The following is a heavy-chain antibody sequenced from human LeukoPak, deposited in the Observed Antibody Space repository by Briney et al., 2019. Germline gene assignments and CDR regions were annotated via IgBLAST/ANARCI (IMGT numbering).Heavy chain of an antibody. Sequence: GGTLRLSCAASAFTFSNYGMNWVRQAPGKGLEWVSYISSSGSTIYYADSVKGRFTISRDNAKNSLYLQMNSLRAEDTAVYYCARAPRSSTMVRGVTITYQPYYMDVWGKGTTVTISS. V-gene: IGHV3-48*04. CDR2: ISSSGSTI. CDR3: ARAPRSSTMVRGVTITYQPYYMDV. CDR1: AFTFSNYG. D-gene: IGHD3-10*01. J-gene: IGHJ6*03.